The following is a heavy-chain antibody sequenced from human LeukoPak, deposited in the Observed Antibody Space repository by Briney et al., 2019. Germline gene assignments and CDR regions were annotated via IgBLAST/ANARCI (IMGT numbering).Heavy chain of an antibody. Sequence: GGSLRLSCAASGFTFSSYSMHWVRQAPWKGLEWVSSISSSGTYIYYADSVKGRFTISRDNSKNTLYLQMNSLRAEDTAVYYCASESAAGPNYYYYYGMDVWGQGTTVTVSS. D-gene: IGHD6-13*01. J-gene: IGHJ6*02. CDR3: ASESAAGPNYYYYYGMDV. CDR2: ISSSGTYI. V-gene: IGHV3-21*01. CDR1: GFTFSSYS.